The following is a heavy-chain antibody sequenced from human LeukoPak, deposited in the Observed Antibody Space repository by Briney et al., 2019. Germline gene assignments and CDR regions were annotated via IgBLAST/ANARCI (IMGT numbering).Heavy chain of an antibody. Sequence: GGSLRLSCAASGFTFDDYSMSWVRQAPGKGLEWVSGINWNGGSTGYADSVKGRFTISRDNAKNSLYLQMNSLRAEDTALYYCARRGYSGYDYSYYYYYMDVWGKGTTVTVSS. V-gene: IGHV3-20*04. CDR1: GFTFDDYS. J-gene: IGHJ6*03. CDR3: ARRGYSGYDYSYYYYYMDV. D-gene: IGHD5-12*01. CDR2: INWNGGST.